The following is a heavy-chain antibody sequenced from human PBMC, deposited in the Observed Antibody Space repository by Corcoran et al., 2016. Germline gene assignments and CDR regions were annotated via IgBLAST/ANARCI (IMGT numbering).Heavy chain of an antibody. Sequence: QLQLQESGPGLVKPSETLSLTCTVSGGSISSSSYYWGWIRQPPGKGLEWIGNIYYSGSTYYNSSLKSRVTISADTSKNQFSLKLSSVTAADTAVYYCARRYCSGGSCYFDDWGQGTLVTVSS. D-gene: IGHD2-15*01. J-gene: IGHJ4*02. CDR3: ARRYCSGGSCYFDD. CDR1: GGSISSSSYY. CDR2: IYYSGST. V-gene: IGHV4-39*01.